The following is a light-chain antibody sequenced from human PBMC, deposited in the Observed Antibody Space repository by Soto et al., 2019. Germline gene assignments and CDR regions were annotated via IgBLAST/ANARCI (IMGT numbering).Light chain of an antibody. J-gene: IGKJ3*01. CDR1: QNIDFY. V-gene: IGKV3-20*01. Sequence: ENVLTQSPGTLSLSPGERATLSCRASQNIDFYLSWYQQKPGQAPRLLIHGASIRSTGIPVRFSGSGSGTDFTLTIDRREPEVFAVYYWQQYGSSPPFSFGPGTKVDMK. CDR2: GAS. CDR3: QQYGSSPPFS.